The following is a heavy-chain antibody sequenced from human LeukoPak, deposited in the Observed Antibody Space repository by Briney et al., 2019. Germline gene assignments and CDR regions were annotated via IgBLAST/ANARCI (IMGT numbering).Heavy chain of an antibody. V-gene: IGHV4-34*01. Sequence: SETLSLTCAVYGGSLSGYYWCWIRHPPGKGLEWIGEINHSGSTNYNQSLKSRVSIAVDTSKNQFHLKLSSETAAYKAVNYCARVPYDYDSKGYRDVFDIWGQGTMVTVSS. CDR2: INHSGST. J-gene: IGHJ3*02. CDR1: GGSLSGYY. D-gene: IGHD3-22*01. CDR3: ARVPYDYDSKGYRDVFDI.